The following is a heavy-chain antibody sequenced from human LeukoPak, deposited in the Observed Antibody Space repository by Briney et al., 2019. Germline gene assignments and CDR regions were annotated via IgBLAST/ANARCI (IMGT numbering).Heavy chain of an antibody. J-gene: IGHJ3*02. Sequence: ASVKVSCKASGYTFTGYYMHRVRQAPGQGLEWMGWINPNSGGTNYAQKFQGRVTMTRDTSISTAYMELSRLRSDDTAVYYCARERAYVFDYGGNRDAFDIWGQGTMVTVSS. CDR1: GYTFTGYY. CDR2: INPNSGGT. V-gene: IGHV1-2*02. CDR3: ARERAYVFDYGGNRDAFDI. D-gene: IGHD4-23*01.